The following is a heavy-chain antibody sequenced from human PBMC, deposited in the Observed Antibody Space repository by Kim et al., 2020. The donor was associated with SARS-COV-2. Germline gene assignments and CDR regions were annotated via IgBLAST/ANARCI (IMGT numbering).Heavy chain of an antibody. CDR2: IYYSGST. CDR1: GGSISSSSYY. J-gene: IGHJ5*02. D-gene: IGHD2-15*01. V-gene: IGHV4-39*01. CDR3: ASTPLDIVVVVAALGLPEGEFDP. Sequence: SETLSLTCTVSGGSISSSSYYWGWIRQPPGKGLEWIGSIYYSGSTYYNPSLKSRVTISVDTSKNQFSLKLSSVTAADTAVYYCASTPLDIVVVVAALGLPEGEFDPWGQGTLVTVSS.